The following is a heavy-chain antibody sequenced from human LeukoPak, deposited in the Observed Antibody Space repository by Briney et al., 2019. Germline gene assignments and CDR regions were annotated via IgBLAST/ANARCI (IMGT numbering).Heavy chain of an antibody. CDR1: GFTFSSYW. J-gene: IGHJ3*02. Sequence: GGSLRLSCAASGFTFSSYWMHWVRQAPGKGLVWVSRINSDGSSTSYADSVKGRFTISRDNSKNTLYLQMNSLRAEDTAVYYCARDLSGRDFWSGYYSDAFDIWGQGTMVTVSS. V-gene: IGHV3-74*01. CDR2: INSDGSST. CDR3: ARDLSGRDFWSGYYSDAFDI. D-gene: IGHD3-3*01.